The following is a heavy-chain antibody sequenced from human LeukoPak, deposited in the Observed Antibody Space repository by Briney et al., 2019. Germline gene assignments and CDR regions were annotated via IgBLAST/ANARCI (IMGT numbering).Heavy chain of an antibody. CDR2: ISYDGSNK. V-gene: IGHV3-30-3*01. D-gene: IGHD3-22*01. J-gene: IGHJ4*02. CDR3: ARKGYDSSGLSVPFDY. Sequence: AGRSLRLSCAASGFTFSSYAMHWVRQAPGKGLEWVAVISYDGSNKYYADSVKGRFTISRDNSKNTLYLQMNSLRAEDTAVYCCARKGYDSSGLSVPFDYWGQGTLVTVSS. CDR1: GFTFSSYA.